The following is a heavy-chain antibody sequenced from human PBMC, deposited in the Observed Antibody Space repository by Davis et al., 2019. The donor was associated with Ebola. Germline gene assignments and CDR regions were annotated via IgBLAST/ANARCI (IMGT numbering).Heavy chain of an antibody. V-gene: IGHV3-23*01. CDR2: VTSSGGST. CDR1: GFTFSSYA. CDR3: ATSYFTMTTLY. J-gene: IGHJ4*02. D-gene: IGHD4-17*01. Sequence: GGSLRLSCAASGFTFSSYAMTWARQVPGKGLEWVSAVTSSGGSTYYADSVKGRFTISRDNSKNTLYLHINSLSAEDTAVYYCATSYFTMTTLYWGQGTLVTVSS.